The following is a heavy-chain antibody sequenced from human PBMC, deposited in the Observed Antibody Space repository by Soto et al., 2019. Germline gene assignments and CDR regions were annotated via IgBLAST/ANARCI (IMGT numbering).Heavy chain of an antibody. D-gene: IGHD4-17*01. J-gene: IGHJ2*01. V-gene: IGHV3-33*01. CDR3: ARDRSYYGGPRISDWFVDF. CDR1: GFAFSRFG. Sequence: QVQLVESGGGVVQPGMSLRLSCAASGFAFSRFGMHWVRQTPDKRLEWVAVIWFDGSKTYYADAVKGRFTISRDNANNSLYLQMNSMRAEDTAVDYCARDRSYYGGPRISDWFVDFWGRGNVVTVSS. CDR2: IWFDGSKT.